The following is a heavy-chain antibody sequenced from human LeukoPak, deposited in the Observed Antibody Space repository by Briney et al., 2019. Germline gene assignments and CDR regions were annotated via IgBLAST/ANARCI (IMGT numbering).Heavy chain of an antibody. D-gene: IGHD3-16*02. CDR2: FDTKDGET. CDR3: ARDDLRGAMITFGGVISLDY. CDR1: GYTFTGYY. V-gene: IGHV1-24*01. Sequence: GASVKVSCKASGYTFTGYYMHWVRQAPGQGLAWMGGFDTKDGETIYAEKSQGRVTMTEDTSTDTAHMELSSLRSDDTAVYYCARDDLRGAMITFGGVISLDYWGQGTLVTVSS. J-gene: IGHJ4*02.